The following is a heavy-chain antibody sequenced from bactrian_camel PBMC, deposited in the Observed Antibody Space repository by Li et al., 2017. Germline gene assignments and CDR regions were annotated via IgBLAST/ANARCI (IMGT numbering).Heavy chain of an antibody. V-gene: IGHV3S1*01. CDR2: TSTDGTIT. J-gene: IGHJ6*01. CDR3: AKDRIATMIYYEFGY. D-gene: IGHD4*01. CDR1: GDTSSTYS. Sequence: VQLVESGGGSVQAGGSLTLSCAASGDTSSTYSTGWVRLAPTKGLEWLSSTSTDGTITYYAASVKGRFTVARDNAKNTVYLQMNSLESEDTALYYCAKDRIATMIYYEFGYWGQGTQVTVS.